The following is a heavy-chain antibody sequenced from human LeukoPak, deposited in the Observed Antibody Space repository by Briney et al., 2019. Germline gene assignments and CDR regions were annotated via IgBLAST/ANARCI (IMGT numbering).Heavy chain of an antibody. CDR1: GFTFSSYA. Sequence: GGSLRLSCAASGFTFSSYAMSWVRQAPGKGLEWVSAISGSGGSTYYADSVKGRFTISGDNSKNTLYLQMNSLRAEDTAVYYCARAPKEMATIIYYYFDYWGQGTLVTVSS. V-gene: IGHV3-23*01. D-gene: IGHD5-24*01. J-gene: IGHJ4*02. CDR2: ISGSGGST. CDR3: ARAPKEMATIIYYYFDY.